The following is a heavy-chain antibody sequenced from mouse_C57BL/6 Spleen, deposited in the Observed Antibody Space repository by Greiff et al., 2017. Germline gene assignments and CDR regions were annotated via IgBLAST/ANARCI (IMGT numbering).Heavy chain of an antibody. V-gene: IGHV1-82*01. J-gene: IGHJ2*01. CDR1: GYAFSSSW. Sequence: QVQLQQSGPELVKPGASVKISCKASGYAFSSSWMNWVKQRPGKGLEWIGRIYPGDGDTNYNGKFKGKATLTADKSSSTAYMQLSSLASEDSAFYFCATGNYDFDYWGQGTTLTVSS. CDR3: ATGNYDFDY. CDR2: IYPGDGDT. D-gene: IGHD2-1*01.